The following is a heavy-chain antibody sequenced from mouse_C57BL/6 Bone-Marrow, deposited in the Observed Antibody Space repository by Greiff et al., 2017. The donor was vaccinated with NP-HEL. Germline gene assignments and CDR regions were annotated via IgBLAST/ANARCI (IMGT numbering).Heavy chain of an antibody. V-gene: IGHV1-12*01. D-gene: IGHD4-1*01. J-gene: IGHJ4*01. Sequence: SGAELVRPGASVKMSCKASGYTFTSYNMPWVKQTPRQGLEWIGAIYPGNGDTSYTQKFKGKATLTVDKSSSTAYMQLSSLTSEDSAVYVCARRGNWDVGYAMDYWGQGTSVTVSS. CDR3: ARRGNWDVGYAMDY. CDR1: GYTFTSYN. CDR2: IYPGNGDT.